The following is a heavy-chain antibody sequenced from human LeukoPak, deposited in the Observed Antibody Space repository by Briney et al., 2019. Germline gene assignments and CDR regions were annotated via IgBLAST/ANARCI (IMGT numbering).Heavy chain of an antibody. CDR1: GGSISSSNW. CDR2: IYHSGST. V-gene: IGHV4-4*02. CDR3: AREWGTVTSYYYYYYMDV. D-gene: IGHD4-17*01. Sequence: PSETLSLTCAVSGGSISSSNWWSWVRQPPGKGLEWIGEIYHSGSTNYNPSLKSRVTISVDKSKNQFSLKLSSVTAADTAVYYCAREWGTVTSYYYYYYMDVWGKGTTVTVSS. J-gene: IGHJ6*03.